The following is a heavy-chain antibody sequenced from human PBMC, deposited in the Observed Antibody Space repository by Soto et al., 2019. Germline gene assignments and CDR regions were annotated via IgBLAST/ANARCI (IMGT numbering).Heavy chain of an antibody. CDR2: VNYGGST. V-gene: IGHV4-34*01. J-gene: IGHJ4*02. Sequence: QVQLHQWGAGLLKPSETLSLTCAVSGGSFSGYFWGWIRQPPGKGLEWIGGVNYGGSTNYTPSLKGRLTMAVDTYTNQVSLRLPSVTAADTAVYFCVRGGLSGSSWYYFDFWGQGSLVAVSS. D-gene: IGHD6-13*01. CDR3: VRGGLSGSSWYYFDF. CDR1: GGSFSGYF.